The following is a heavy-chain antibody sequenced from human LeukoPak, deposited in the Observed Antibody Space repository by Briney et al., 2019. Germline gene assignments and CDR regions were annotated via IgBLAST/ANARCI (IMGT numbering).Heavy chain of an antibody. J-gene: IGHJ4*02. CDR3: ARDSHRQWLVRGRYFDY. CDR1: GGTFSSYA. V-gene: IGHV1-69*04. CDR2: IIPILGIA. D-gene: IGHD6-19*01. Sequence: SVKVSCKASGGTFSSYATSWVRQAPGLGLEWMGRIIPILGIANYAQKFQGRVTITADKSTSTAYMELSSLRSEDTAVYYCARDSHRQWLVRGRYFDYWGQGTLVTVSS.